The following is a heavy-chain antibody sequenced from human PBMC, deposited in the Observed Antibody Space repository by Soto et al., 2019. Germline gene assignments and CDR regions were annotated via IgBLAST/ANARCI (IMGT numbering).Heavy chain of an antibody. D-gene: IGHD2-2*01. Sequence: QVQLVQSGAEVKKPGASVKVSCKASGYTFSSYGVSWVRQAPGQGLEWMGWISGFNGNTKYAQKFQGRVTMTTDTSTSTDYMELWSLGSDDTAVYLCAREILPACPREFHYWGQGTVVTVSS. CDR2: ISGFNGNT. V-gene: IGHV1-18*01. J-gene: IGHJ4*02. CDR1: GYTFSSYG. CDR3: AREILPACPREFHY.